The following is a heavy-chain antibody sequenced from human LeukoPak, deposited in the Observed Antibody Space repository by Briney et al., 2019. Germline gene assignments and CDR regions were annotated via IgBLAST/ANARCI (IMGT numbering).Heavy chain of an antibody. V-gene: IGHV4-59*01. D-gene: IGHD1-26*01. J-gene: IGHJ3*02. Sequence: PSETLSLTCTVSGGSISSYYWSWIRQPPGKGLEWIGYIYYSGSTNYNPSLKSRVTISVDTSKNQFSLKLSSVTAADTAVYYCARDRDLGARDAFDTWGQGTMVTVSS. CDR2: IYYSGST. CDR3: ARDRDLGARDAFDT. CDR1: GGSISSYY.